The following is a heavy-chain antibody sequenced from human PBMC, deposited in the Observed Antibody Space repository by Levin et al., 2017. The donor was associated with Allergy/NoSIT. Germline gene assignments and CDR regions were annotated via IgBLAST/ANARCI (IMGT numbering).Heavy chain of an antibody. V-gene: IGHV1-18*01. CDR1: GYTFTSYG. J-gene: IGHJ6*02. Sequence: GASVKVSCKASGYTFTSYGISWVRQAPGQGLEWMGWISAYNDNTNYAQKVQDRVTMTTDTSTSTAYMELRSLRSDDTAVYYCARGRVPWTYYYYDMDVWGQGTTVTVSS. D-gene: IGHD1-1*01. CDR3: ARGRVPWTYYYYDMDV. CDR2: ISAYNDNT.